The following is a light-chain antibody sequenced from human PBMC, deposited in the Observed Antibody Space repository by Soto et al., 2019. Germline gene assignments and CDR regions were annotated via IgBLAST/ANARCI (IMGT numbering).Light chain of an antibody. V-gene: IGKV1-5*03. CDR3: QQYKSYSLT. CDR1: QSISSW. Sequence: DIPMTQSPSTLSASVGDRVTITCRASQSISSWLAWYQQKPGKAPKLLIYKASSLESGVPSRFSGSGSGTEFTLTISSLQPDDFATYYCQQYKSYSLTFGGGTKVEIK. CDR2: KAS. J-gene: IGKJ4*01.